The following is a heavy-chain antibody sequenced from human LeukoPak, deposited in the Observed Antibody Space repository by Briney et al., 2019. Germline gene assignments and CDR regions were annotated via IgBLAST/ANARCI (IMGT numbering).Heavy chain of an antibody. CDR3: ARAIRGSAVDTGDR. D-gene: IGHD3-10*01. Sequence: GGSLRLSCAASGYTFPSYSLNWVRQSPGKGLEWISYVGTGGDDIYYADSVTGRFTISRDNARNSLFLQMNSLTVEDTAVYYCARAIRGSAVDTGDRWGQGTLVTVSS. CDR1: GYTFPSYS. CDR2: VGTGGDDI. J-gene: IGHJ4*02. V-gene: IGHV3-21*05.